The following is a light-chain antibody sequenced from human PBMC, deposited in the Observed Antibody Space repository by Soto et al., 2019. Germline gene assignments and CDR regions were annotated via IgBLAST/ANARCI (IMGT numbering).Light chain of an antibody. Sequence: QSVLTQPASVSGSPGQSITISCSGTRSDVGTYDFVSWYQHHPGKAPKLMIYDVNTRPSGISNRFSGSKSGNTASLTISGLQAEDVADYYCCSYSGLSTLYVFGTGTKVTVL. CDR3: CSYSGLSTLYV. CDR1: RSDVGTYDF. J-gene: IGLJ1*01. V-gene: IGLV2-14*03. CDR2: DVN.